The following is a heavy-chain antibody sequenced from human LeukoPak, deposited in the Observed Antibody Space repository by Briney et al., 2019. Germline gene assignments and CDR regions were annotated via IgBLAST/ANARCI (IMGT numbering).Heavy chain of an antibody. CDR1: GDSVSSNSVT. CDR2: TYYRATWYN. V-gene: IGHV6-1*01. CDR3: ARRLTQYDCFDP. Sequence: SGPGLVKSSQTLSLTCVISGDSVSSNSVTWNWIRQSPSRGLEWLGRTYYRATWYNDYAVSVRGRITVNPDTSKNQFSLHLNSVTPEDTAVYYCARRLTQYDCFDPWGQGILVTVSS. J-gene: IGHJ5*02. D-gene: IGHD2-2*01.